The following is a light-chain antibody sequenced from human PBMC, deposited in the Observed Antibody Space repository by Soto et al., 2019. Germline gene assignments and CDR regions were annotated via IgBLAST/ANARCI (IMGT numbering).Light chain of an antibody. V-gene: IGKV3-15*01. CDR3: QHYNNRPPYT. J-gene: IGKJ2*01. CDR1: QRISSN. Sequence: EIVMTQSPATLSVSPGERATLSCRASQRISSNLAWYQHKTGQAPRLLIYAASTRATGIPARFSGSGSETEFTLTICSLQSEDFAVYYCQHYNNRPPYTFGQGTRLEIK. CDR2: AAS.